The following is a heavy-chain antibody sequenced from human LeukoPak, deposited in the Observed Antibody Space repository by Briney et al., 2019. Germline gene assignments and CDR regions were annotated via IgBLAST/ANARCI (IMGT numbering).Heavy chain of an antibody. CDR1: GFTFSGCG. J-gene: IGHJ4*02. Sequence: GGSLRLSCAASGFTFSGCGMHWVRQAPGKGLEWLAFIQYNGNNRYYANSVKGRFTLSRDNSGNTLYLQMNSLRAEDTAVYYCAKRDSAGSGTGKYYFDYWGQGTLVTVSS. CDR2: IQYNGNNR. D-gene: IGHD6-13*01. V-gene: IGHV3-30*02. CDR3: AKRDSAGSGTGKYYFDY.